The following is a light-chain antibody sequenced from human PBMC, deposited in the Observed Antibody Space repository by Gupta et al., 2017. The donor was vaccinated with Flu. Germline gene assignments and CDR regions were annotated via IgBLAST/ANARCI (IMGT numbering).Light chain of an antibody. CDR2: AAS. V-gene: IGKV1-39*01. J-gene: IGKJ4*01. CDR3: QETYTVPPT. CDR1: QYIITY. Sequence: DIQMTQSPSSLSASVGDRVTITCRASQYIITYLNWYQQKPGKAPNLLISAASTLQPGVPSRFSGSGYGTDFTLTINSLQPEDFATYYCQETYTVPPTFGGGTKVEIK.